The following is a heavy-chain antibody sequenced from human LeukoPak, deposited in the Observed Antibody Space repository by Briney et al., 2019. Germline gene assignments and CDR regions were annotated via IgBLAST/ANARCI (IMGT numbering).Heavy chain of an antibody. V-gene: IGHV1-18*01. CDR3: VRADTAMITPQDAFDV. J-gene: IGHJ3*01. CDR1: GYTFTNYG. CDR2: ISSYNENT. D-gene: IGHD5-18*01. Sequence: ASVKVSCKTSGYTFTNYGISWVRRAPGQGLEWMGWISSYNENTHYARELQGRPTVTTDTSTRTAYMELRSLTSDDTAVYYCVRADTAMITPQDAFDVWGQGTMLTVSS.